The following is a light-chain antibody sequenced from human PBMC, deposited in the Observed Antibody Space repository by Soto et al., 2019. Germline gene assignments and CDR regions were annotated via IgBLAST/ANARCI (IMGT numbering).Light chain of an antibody. CDR2: EVS. Sequence: QSVLTQPASVSGSPGQSITISCTGTSSDVGGYNYVSWYQQHPGKAPKLMIYEVSNRPSGVSNRFSGSKSGNTASLTISGLQAEDEADYYCSSYTSNNTPNYVFGPGTKVTVL. CDR1: SSDVGGYNY. CDR3: SSYTSNNTPNYV. J-gene: IGLJ1*01. V-gene: IGLV2-14*01.